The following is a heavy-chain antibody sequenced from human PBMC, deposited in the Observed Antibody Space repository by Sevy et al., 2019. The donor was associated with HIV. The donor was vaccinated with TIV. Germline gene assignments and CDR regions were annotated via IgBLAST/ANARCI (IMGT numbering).Heavy chain of an antibody. Sequence: SETLSLTCTVSGGSISSYYWSWIRQPPGKGLEWIGYIYYSGSTNSSPSLKSRVTISVDTSKNQFSLKLSSVTAADTAVYYCATFGYWDFDIWGQGTMVTVSS. CDR3: ATFGYWDFDI. CDR1: GGSISSYY. D-gene: IGHD5-18*01. CDR2: IYYSGST. V-gene: IGHV4-59*08. J-gene: IGHJ3*02.